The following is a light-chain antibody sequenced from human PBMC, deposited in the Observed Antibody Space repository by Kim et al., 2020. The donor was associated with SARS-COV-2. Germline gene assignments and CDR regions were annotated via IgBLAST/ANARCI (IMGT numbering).Light chain of an antibody. J-gene: IGLJ2*01. CDR1: SPNIGAGYD. V-gene: IGLV1-40*01. CDR3: QSYDSSLSGSV. CDR2: GNS. Sequence: GVTHSCTGSSPNIGAGYDVHWYQQLPGTAPKLLIYGNSNRPSGVPDRFSGSKSGASASLAITGLQAEDEADYYCQSYDSSLSGSVFGGGTKLTVL.